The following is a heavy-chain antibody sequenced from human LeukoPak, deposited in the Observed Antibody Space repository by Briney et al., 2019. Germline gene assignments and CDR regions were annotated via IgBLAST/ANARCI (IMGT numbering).Heavy chain of an antibody. Sequence: SVKVSCKASGGTFSSYAISWVRQAPGQGLEWMGGIIPMFGTAHYAQKFQGRVTVTTDESTSTAYMELSSLRSEDTAVYYCARDLGMRGYYYMDVWGKGTTVTVSS. CDR1: GGTFSSYA. J-gene: IGHJ6*03. V-gene: IGHV1-69*05. CDR2: IIPMFGTA. CDR3: ARDLGMRGYYYMDV.